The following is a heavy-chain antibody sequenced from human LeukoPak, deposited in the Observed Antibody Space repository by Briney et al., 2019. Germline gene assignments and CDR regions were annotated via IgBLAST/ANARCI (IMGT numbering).Heavy chain of an antibody. J-gene: IGHJ5*02. CDR3: ARVVRVAATPETGWFDP. D-gene: IGHD2-15*01. Sequence: ASVKVSCKASGYTFTIYGISWVRQAPGQGLEWMGWISAYNGNTNYAQKLQGRVTMTTDTSTSTAYMELRSLRSDDTAVYYCARVVRVAATPETGWFDPWGQGTLVTVSS. V-gene: IGHV1-18*01. CDR1: GYTFTIYG. CDR2: ISAYNGNT.